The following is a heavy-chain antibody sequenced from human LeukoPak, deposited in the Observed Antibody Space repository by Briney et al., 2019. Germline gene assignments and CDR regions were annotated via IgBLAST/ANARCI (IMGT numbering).Heavy chain of an antibody. D-gene: IGHD3-10*01. V-gene: IGHV3-74*01. Sequence: PGRSLRLSCAASGFTFSSFWMHWVRQAPGKGLQWVSRINADGSSTGHADSVKGRLTISRDNAKNTLYLQISSLGAEDTAVYYCAREYYASGDYWGQGTLVTVSS. CDR2: INADGSST. CDR3: AREYYASGDY. CDR1: GFTFSSFW. J-gene: IGHJ4*02.